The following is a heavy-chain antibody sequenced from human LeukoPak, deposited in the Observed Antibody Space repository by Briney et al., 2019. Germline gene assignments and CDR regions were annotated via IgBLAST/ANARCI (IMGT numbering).Heavy chain of an antibody. J-gene: IGHJ5*02. CDR1: GFTFSSYA. V-gene: IGHV3-74*01. CDR2: IKSDGSST. CDR3: ARESGYYGSGFDP. Sequence: GGSLRLSCAASGFTFSSYAMNWVRQAPGKGLVWVSRIKSDGSSTNYADSVKGRFNISRDNAKNTLYLQMNSLRAEDTAVYYCARESGYYGSGFDPWGQGTLVTVSS. D-gene: IGHD3-10*01.